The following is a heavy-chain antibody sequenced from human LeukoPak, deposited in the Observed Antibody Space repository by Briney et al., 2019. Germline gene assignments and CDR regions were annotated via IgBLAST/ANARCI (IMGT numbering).Heavy chain of an antibody. Sequence: GGSLRLSCAASGFTFNSYGMHWVRQAPGKGLEWVAVIWYDGSNKYYADSVKGRFTISRDNSKNTLYLQMNSLRAEDTAVYYCARDEMEGDYDLGAFDIWGQGTMVTVSS. J-gene: IGHJ3*02. CDR3: ARDEMEGDYDLGAFDI. CDR2: IWYDGSNK. CDR1: GFTFNSYG. V-gene: IGHV3-33*01. D-gene: IGHD4-17*01.